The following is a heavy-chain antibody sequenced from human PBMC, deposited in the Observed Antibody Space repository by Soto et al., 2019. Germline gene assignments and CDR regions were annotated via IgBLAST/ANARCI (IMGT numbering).Heavy chain of an antibody. CDR1: GYTFTGYY. V-gene: IGHV1-2*02. Sequence: GASVKVSCKASGYTFTGYYMHWVRQAPGQGLEWMGWINPNSGGTNYAQKLQGRVTMTTDTSTSTAYMELRSLRSDDTAVYYCARDLYSSGWPKRPYYFDYWGQGTLVTVSS. CDR3: ARDLYSSGWPKRPYYFDY. CDR2: INPNSGGT. J-gene: IGHJ4*02. D-gene: IGHD6-19*01.